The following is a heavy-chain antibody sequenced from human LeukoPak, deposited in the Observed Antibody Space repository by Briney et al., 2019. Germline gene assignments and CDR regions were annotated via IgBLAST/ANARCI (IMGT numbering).Heavy chain of an antibody. Sequence: SETLSLTCTVSGDSISSYYWSWIRQPPGKGLEWIGYIYYSGNTNYNPSLKSRVTISVDTSKNQFSLKLSSVTAADTAVYYCARLWSEGNWENWFDPWGQGTLVTVSS. V-gene: IGHV4-59*01. CDR1: GDSISSYY. CDR2: IYYSGNT. CDR3: ARLWSEGNWENWFDP. J-gene: IGHJ5*02. D-gene: IGHD3-3*01.